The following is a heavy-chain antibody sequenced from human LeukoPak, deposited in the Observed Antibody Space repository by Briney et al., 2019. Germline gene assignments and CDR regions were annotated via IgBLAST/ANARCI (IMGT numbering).Heavy chain of an antibody. Sequence: PGGSLRLSCAASGFTFSSYSMNWVRQAPGKGLEWVSSISSSSSYIYYADSVKGRFTISRDNAKNSLYLQMNGLRAEDTAVYYCARGGDSYCSSTSCYPDYWGQGTLVTVSS. CDR2: ISSSSSYI. CDR1: GFTFSSYS. J-gene: IGHJ4*02. V-gene: IGHV3-21*01. CDR3: ARGGDSYCSSTSCYPDY. D-gene: IGHD2-2*01.